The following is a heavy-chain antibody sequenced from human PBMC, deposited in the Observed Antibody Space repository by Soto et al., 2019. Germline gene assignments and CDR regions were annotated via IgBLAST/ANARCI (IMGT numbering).Heavy chain of an antibody. CDR2: IKSKTDGGTT. Sequence: GGSLRLSCAASGFTFSNAWMSWVRQAPGKGLEWVGRIKSKTDGGTTDYAATVKGKFTISRDDSKNTLYMQMNSLKTEDTAVYYCTTDPDYTNWFDPWGQGTLVTVSS. D-gene: IGHD4-4*01. J-gene: IGHJ5*02. V-gene: IGHV3-15*01. CDR3: TTDPDYTNWFDP. CDR1: GFTFSNAW.